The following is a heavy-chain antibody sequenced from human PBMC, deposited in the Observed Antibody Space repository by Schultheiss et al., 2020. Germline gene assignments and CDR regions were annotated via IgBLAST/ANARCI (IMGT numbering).Heavy chain of an antibody. V-gene: IGHV4-59*01. CDR1: GGSISSYY. D-gene: IGHD3-10*01. CDR3: ARGKSRHYYYYGMDV. Sequence: SETLSLTCTVSGGSISSYYWSWIRQPPGKGLEWIGYIYYTGSTNYNPSLKTRLTISLDTSNNQFSLELTSVTAADTAVYYCARGKSRHYYYYGMDVWGQGTTVNVSS. CDR2: IYYTGST. J-gene: IGHJ6*02.